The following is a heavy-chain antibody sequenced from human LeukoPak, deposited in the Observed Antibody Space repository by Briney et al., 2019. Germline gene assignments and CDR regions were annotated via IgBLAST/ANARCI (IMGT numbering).Heavy chain of an antibody. CDR3: ARSEGPIDTKTNIMDV. V-gene: IGHV1-46*01. J-gene: IGHJ6*02. Sequence: ASVKVSCKASGYTFTSYYMHWVRQAPGQGLEWMGIINPSGGSTSYAQKFQGRVTMTRDTSTSTAYMELSSLRSEDTAVYYCARSEGPIDTKTNIMDVWGQGTTVTVSS. D-gene: IGHD2-8*01. CDR1: GYTFTSYY. CDR2: INPSGGST.